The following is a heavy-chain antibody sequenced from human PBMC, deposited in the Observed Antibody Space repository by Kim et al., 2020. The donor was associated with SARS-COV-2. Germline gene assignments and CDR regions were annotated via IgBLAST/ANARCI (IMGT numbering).Heavy chain of an antibody. CDR1: GFTFSNAW. D-gene: IGHD1-26*01. Sequence: GGSLRLSCAASGFTFSNAWMSWVRQAPGKGLEWVGRIKSKTDGGTTDYAAPVKGRFTISRDDSKNTLYLQMNSLKTEDTAVYYCTTHGSWELLPEYDYWGQGTLVTVSS. J-gene: IGHJ4*02. V-gene: IGHV3-15*01. CDR2: IKSKTDGGTT. CDR3: TTHGSWELLPEYDY.